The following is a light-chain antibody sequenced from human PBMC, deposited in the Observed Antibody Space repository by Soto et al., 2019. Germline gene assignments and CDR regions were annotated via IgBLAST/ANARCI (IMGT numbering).Light chain of an antibody. V-gene: IGLV2-8*01. CDR3: SSYAGSNSLGVV. CDR2: EVS. CDR1: SSDVGGYNY. J-gene: IGLJ2*01. Sequence: QSALTQPPSASGSPGQSVTISCTGTSSDVGGYNYVSWYQQHPGQAPKLMIYEVSKRPSGVPDRFSGSKSGNTASLTVSGLQAEDEADDYCSSYAGSNSLGVVFGGGTKLTVL.